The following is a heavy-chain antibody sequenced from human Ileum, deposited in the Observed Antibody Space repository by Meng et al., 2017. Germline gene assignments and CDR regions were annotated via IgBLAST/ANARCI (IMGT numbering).Heavy chain of an antibody. Sequence: EGLLKQSGAEVKKPGASVKISCDVSEYRFTDFYLHWMRQVPGKGLEWMGLIDPEDDETIYSEKFQGRLTITADTSTDTSFMELGTLRSDDTAVYYCATTEFSSGWRDPCDIWGQGTMVTVSS. CDR3: ATTEFSSGWRDPCDI. V-gene: IGHV1-69-2*01. CDR1: EYRFTDFY. J-gene: IGHJ3*02. D-gene: IGHD6-19*01. CDR2: IDPEDDET.